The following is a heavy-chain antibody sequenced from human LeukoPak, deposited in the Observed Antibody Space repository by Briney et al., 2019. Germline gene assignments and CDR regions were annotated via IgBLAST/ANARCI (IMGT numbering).Heavy chain of an antibody. CDR2: INPSGGST. J-gene: IGHJ4*02. CDR1: GYTFTSYY. CDR3: ASDGEVAGEFDY. D-gene: IGHD6-19*01. Sequence: ASVKVSCKASGYTFTSYYMHWVRQAPGQGLEWMGIINPSGGSTSYAQKFQGRVTMTTDTFTSTVYMELRSLRFDDTAVYSCASDGEVAGEFDYCGQGTLVTVSS. V-gene: IGHV1-46*01.